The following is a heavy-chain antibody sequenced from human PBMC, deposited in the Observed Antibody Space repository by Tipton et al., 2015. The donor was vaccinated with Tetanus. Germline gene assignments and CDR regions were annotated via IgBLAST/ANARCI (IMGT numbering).Heavy chain of an antibody. CDR3: VKGSRFWFDN. CDR1: GDSITTGGSY. J-gene: IGHJ4*02. Sequence: TLSLTCTVSGDSITTGGSYWSWIRQHPGKGLEWIGYILYTGSTYHNPSLKSRLTISVDTSKNQFSLNLTSVTAADTAVYYCVKGSRFWFDNWGQGTLVTVSS. V-gene: IGHV4-31*03. CDR2: ILYTGST.